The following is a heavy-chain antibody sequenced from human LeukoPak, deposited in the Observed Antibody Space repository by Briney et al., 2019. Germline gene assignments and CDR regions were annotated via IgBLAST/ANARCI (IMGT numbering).Heavy chain of an antibody. V-gene: IGHV3-74*03. Sequence: GGSLRLSCEASEFTFSNYYMHWVRQAPGKGLEWVSRINRDGSGSTYVDSVKGRFTISRDNAKNTLYLQMNSLGAEDTAVYYCARGPRGWYGLDYWGQGTLVTVSS. J-gene: IGHJ4*02. D-gene: IGHD6-19*01. CDR3: ARGPRGWYGLDY. CDR2: INRDGSGS. CDR1: EFTFSNYY.